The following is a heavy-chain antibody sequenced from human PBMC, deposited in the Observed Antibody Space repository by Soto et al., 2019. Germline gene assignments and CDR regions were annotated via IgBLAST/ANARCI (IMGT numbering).Heavy chain of an antibody. J-gene: IGHJ3*02. V-gene: IGHV4-59*01. CDR1: GESICSCY. D-gene: IGHD6-19*01. Sequence: SETLSLTCTVSGESICSCYWNWFRQPPGKGLEWIGYIYYSGSTNYNPSLKSRVTISVDTSKNQFSLKLSSVTAADTAVYYCARDLYSSGWYHDAFDIWGQGTMVTVSS. CDR2: IYYSGST. CDR3: ARDLYSSGWYHDAFDI.